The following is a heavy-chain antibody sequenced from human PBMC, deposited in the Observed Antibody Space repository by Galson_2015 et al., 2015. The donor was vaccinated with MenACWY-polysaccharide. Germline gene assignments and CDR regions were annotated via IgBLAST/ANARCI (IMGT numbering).Heavy chain of an antibody. J-gene: IGHJ3*01. D-gene: IGHD3-22*01. CDR2: IRNKGNGGTP. CDR3: TRCSAHFHDSRGPLYAF. CDR1: EFTFGDYG. Sequence: SLRLSCAASEFTFGDYGVIWVRQAPGEGLEWISLIRNKGNGGTPESAASVKGRFTMSRDDYKRLAYLQMNSLNTEDTAVYYCTRCSAHFHDSRGPLYAF. V-gene: IGHV3-49*04.